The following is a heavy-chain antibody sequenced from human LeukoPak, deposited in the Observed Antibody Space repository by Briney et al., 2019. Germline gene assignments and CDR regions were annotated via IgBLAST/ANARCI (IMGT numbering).Heavy chain of an antibody. D-gene: IGHD2-2*01. J-gene: IGHJ5*02. CDR2: ISGSGGST. CDR3: VKLNGRYCSSTSCYVEWFDP. Sequence: GGSLRLSCAASGFTFSSYAMSWVRQAPGKGLEWVSAISGSGGSTYYADSVKGRFTISRDNSKNTLYLQMNSLRAEDTAVYYCVKLNGRYCSSTSCYVEWFDPWGQGTLVTVSS. V-gene: IGHV3-23*01. CDR1: GFTFSSYA.